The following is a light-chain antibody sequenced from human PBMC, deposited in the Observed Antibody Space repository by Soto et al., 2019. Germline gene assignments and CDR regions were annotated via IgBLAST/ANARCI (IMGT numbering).Light chain of an antibody. J-gene: IGKJ1*01. Sequence: EIVLTQSPGTLSLSPGDRATLSCRASQTLRSGYLAWYQHKPGQPPRLLIYDVSSRTPGTPDRFSGSGSGTDFALTISRLETEDFAGYYCHQYGSSPRAFGQGTKVEVK. V-gene: IGKV3-20*01. CDR3: HQYGSSPRA. CDR1: QTLRSGY. CDR2: DVS.